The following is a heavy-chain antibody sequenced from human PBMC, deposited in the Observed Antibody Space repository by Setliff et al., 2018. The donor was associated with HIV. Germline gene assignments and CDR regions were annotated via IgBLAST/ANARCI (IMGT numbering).Heavy chain of an antibody. CDR3: ARDRGSYNFWSGLARGDNWFDP. V-gene: IGHV4-59*01. Sequence: PSETLSLTCIVSGASISTYYWSWIRQPPGKGLEWIGYIFYSGSSNYNPSLKSRVTMSVDTSKNQFSLSLTSVTAADTAVYYSARDRGSYNFWSGLARGDNWFDPWGQGTLVTVSS. CDR1: GASISTYY. J-gene: IGHJ5*02. D-gene: IGHD3-3*01. CDR2: IFYSGSS.